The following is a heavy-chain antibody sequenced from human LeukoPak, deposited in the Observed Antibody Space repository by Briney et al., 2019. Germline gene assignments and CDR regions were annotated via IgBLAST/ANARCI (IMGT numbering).Heavy chain of an antibody. J-gene: IGHJ5*02. D-gene: IGHD3-3*01. CDR3: ARSYDFWSGPPFDP. V-gene: IGHV1-2*02. CDR2: INPNSGGT. CDR1: GYTFTCHY. Sequence: ASVQVSFKASGYTFTCHYMHWVRQAPGQGLEWMGWINPNSGGTKYAQKFQGRVTLTRDTSISTAYMELSRLRCDDTAVYYCARSYDFWSGPPFDPWGQGTLVTVSS.